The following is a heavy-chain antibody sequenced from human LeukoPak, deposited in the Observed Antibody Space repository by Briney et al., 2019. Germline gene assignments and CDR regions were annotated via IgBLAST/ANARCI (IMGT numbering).Heavy chain of an antibody. CDR2: IYHSGST. J-gene: IGHJ4*02. Sequence: SETLSLTRTVSGYSISSGYYWGWIRQPPGKGLEWIGSIYHSGSTYYNPSLKSRVTISVDTSKNQFSLKLSSVTAADTAVYYCARGASNWGLRWYYFDYWGQGTLVTVSS. V-gene: IGHV4-38-2*02. CDR3: ARGASNWGLRWYYFDY. CDR1: GYSISSGYY. D-gene: IGHD7-27*01.